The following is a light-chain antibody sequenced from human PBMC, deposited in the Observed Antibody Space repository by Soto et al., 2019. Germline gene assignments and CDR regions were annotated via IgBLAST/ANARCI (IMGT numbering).Light chain of an antibody. CDR1: QDIKKF. J-gene: IGKJ1*01. CDR3: QKYDSAPAM. CDR2: AAC. Sequence: DIQLTQSPSSLSASLGDRVTITCRASQDIKKFLAWYQQRPGKVPDLLLYAACTFRSAVPSRFSGHASGTDFSFTISSLQPEDVATYYCQKYDSAPAMFGQGPKVDSK. V-gene: IGKV1-27*01.